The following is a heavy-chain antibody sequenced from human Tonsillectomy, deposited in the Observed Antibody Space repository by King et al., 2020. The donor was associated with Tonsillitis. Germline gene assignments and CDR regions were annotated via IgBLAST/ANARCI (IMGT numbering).Heavy chain of an antibody. CDR1: GFTFDRFG. V-gene: IGHV3-30*02. CDR2: IRYDGREK. CDR3: AKDYSIGARPPCDH. Sequence: QLVQSGGGVVQPGGSLRLSCATSGFTFDRFGMQWVRQAPGKGLEWVALIRYDGREKFYADSVKGRFTVSRDDSRNTLYLQMNNLRDDDTAVYYCAKDYSIGARPPCDHWGQGTLVTVSS. J-gene: IGHJ4*02. D-gene: IGHD3-22*01.